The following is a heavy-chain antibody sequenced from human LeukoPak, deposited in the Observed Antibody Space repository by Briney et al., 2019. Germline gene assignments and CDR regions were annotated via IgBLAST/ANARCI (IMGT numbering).Heavy chain of an antibody. V-gene: IGHV4-4*02. CDR3: AKSDPPRVLHY. Sequence: SETLSLTCAVSGGSISSSNWWSWVRQPPGKGLEWIGEIYHSGGTNYNPSLKSRVTMSVDTSKSQFSLKLNSVTAADTAVYYCAKSDPPRVLHYWGQGTLVTVSS. CDR1: GGSISSSNW. CDR2: IYHSGGT. J-gene: IGHJ4*02.